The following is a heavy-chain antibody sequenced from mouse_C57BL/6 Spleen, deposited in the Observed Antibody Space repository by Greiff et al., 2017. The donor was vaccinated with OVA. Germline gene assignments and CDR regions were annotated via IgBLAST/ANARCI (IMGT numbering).Heavy chain of an antibody. J-gene: IGHJ1*03. CDR3: AREGWLLRYFDV. CDR1: GYTFTSYW. V-gene: IGHV1-64*01. CDR2: IHPNSGST. Sequence: QVQLQQSGAELVKPGASVKLSCKASGYTFTSYWMHWVKQRPGQGLEWIGMIHPNSGSTNYNEKFKSKATLTVDKSSSTAYMQLSSLTSEDSAVYYCAREGWLLRYFDVWGTGTTVTVSS. D-gene: IGHD2-3*01.